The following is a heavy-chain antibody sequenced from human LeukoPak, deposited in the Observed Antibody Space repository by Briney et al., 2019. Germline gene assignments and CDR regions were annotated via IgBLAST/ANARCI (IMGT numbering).Heavy chain of an antibody. J-gene: IGHJ4*02. CDR3: ARVRLDYYGSGSPDYFDY. CDR1: GGSISSSSYY. D-gene: IGHD3-10*01. V-gene: IGHV4-61*05. CDR2: IYYSGST. Sequence: SETLSLTCTVSGGSISSSSYYWGWICQPPGKGLEWIGYIYYSGSTNYNPSLKSRVTISVDTSKNQFSLKLSSVTAADTAVYYCARVRLDYYGSGSPDYFDYWGQGTLVTVSS.